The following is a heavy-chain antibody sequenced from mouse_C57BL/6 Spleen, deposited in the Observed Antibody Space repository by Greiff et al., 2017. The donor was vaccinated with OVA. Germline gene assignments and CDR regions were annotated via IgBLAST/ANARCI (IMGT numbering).Heavy chain of an antibody. J-gene: IGHJ3*01. D-gene: IGHD2-4*01. CDR3: TRDYDYDAWFAY. V-gene: IGHV1-15*01. CDR2: IDPETGGT. Sequence: QVQLQQSGAELVRPGASVTLSCKASGYTFTDYEMHWVKQTPVHGLAWIGAIDPETGGTAYNQKFKGKAILTADKSSSTAYMELRSLTSEDSAVYYCTRDYDYDAWFAYWGQGTLVTVSA. CDR1: GYTFTDYE.